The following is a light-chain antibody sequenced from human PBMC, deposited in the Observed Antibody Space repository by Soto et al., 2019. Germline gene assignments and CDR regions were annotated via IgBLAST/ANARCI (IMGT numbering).Light chain of an antibody. CDR1: SSDVGAYNY. V-gene: IGLV2-14*01. Sequence: QSALTQPASVSGSPGQSITISCTGNSSDVGAYNYVSWYQQHPAKVPKLMIYDVSNRPSGISDRFSGSKSGNTASLTISGLQDEDEADYYCYSYTSSSTYVFGTGTKVTVL. CDR2: DVS. CDR3: YSYTSSSTYV. J-gene: IGLJ1*01.